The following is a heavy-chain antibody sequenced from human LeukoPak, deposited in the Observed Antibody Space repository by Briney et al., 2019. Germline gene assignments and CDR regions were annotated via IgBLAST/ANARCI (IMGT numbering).Heavy chain of an antibody. CDR1: GFTFSSYW. V-gene: IGHV3-74*01. CDR2: ISSDGATT. J-gene: IGHJ4*02. CDR3: ARAWKTSGDY. Sequence: GGSLRLSCGASGFTFSSYWMHWVRQAPGRGLVWVSRISSDGATTDCADYVKGRFTVSRDNAKNTLYLQMSSLRVEDTAVYYCARAWKTSGDYWGQGTLVTVSS. D-gene: IGHD1-1*01.